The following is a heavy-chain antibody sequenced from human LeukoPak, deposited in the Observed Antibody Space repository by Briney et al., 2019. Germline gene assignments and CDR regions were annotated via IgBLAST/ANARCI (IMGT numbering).Heavy chain of an antibody. D-gene: IGHD4-17*01. V-gene: IGHV4-34*01. CDR1: GGSSSGDF. CDR3: ARQAVTNLLYYFDY. Sequence: SETLSLTCAVYGGSSSGDFWSWIRQSPGRGLEWIGEINHAGSTTYNPSLESRVTMSLDTSSNHISLEMTSVTAADTAVYYCARQAVTNLLYYFDYWGQGTLVTVSS. CDR2: INHAGST. J-gene: IGHJ4*02.